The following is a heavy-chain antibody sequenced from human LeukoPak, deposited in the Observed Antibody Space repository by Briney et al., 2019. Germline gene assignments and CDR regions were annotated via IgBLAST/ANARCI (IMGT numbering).Heavy chain of an antibody. D-gene: IGHD3-10*01. CDR1: GFTFSSYA. V-gene: IGHV3-30*04. Sequence: SGGSLRLSCAASGFTFSSYAMHWVRQAPGKGLEWMAVISYDENNKYYADSAKGRFTISEDNSKNTLYLQINSLGAEDTAVYYCARAGGTIVRGLDYWGQGTLVTVSS. CDR2: ISYDENNK. CDR3: ARAGGTIVRGLDY. J-gene: IGHJ4*02.